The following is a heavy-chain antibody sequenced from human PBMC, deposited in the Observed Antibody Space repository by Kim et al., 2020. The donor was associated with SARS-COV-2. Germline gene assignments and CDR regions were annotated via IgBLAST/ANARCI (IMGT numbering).Heavy chain of an antibody. J-gene: IGHJ4*02. V-gene: IGHV3-15*01. D-gene: IGHD4-17*01. CDR3: TTGSMTAVTRFDY. Sequence: AAPVQGRFTISRDDSKNTLYLQMNSLKTEDTAVYYCTTGSMTAVTRFDYWGQGTLVTVSS.